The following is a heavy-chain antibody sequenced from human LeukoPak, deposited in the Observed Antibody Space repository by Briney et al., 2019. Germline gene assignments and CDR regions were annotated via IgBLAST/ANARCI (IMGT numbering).Heavy chain of an antibody. CDR3: ARGRPYSGSLRYYFDY. Sequence: PSETLSLTCAVSGYSISSGYYWGWIRQPPGKGLEWIGSIYHSGSTYYNPSLKSRVTMSVDTSKNQFSLKLSSVTAADTAVYYCARGRPYSGSLRYYFDYWGQRTLVTVSS. V-gene: IGHV4-38-2*01. J-gene: IGHJ4*02. CDR1: GYSISSGYY. D-gene: IGHD1-26*01. CDR2: IYHSGST.